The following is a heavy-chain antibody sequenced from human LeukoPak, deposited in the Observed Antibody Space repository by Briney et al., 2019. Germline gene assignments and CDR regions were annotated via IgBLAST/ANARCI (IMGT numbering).Heavy chain of an antibody. V-gene: IGHV3-48*01. CDR2: ITNSGNSK. D-gene: IGHD6-13*01. CDR1: GFTFSSYA. CDR3: ARVRGSSSWPNYYGMDV. Sequence: GGSLRLSCAASGFTFSSYAMSWVRQAPGKGLEWVSYITNSGNSKSYADSVKGRFTISRDNTKNSLYLQMNGLRAEDTAVYYCARVRGSSSWPNYYGMDVWGQGTTVTVSS. J-gene: IGHJ6*02.